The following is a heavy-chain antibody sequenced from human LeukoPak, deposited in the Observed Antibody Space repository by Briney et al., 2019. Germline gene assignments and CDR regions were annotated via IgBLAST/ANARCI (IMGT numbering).Heavy chain of an antibody. D-gene: IGHD2-2*01. V-gene: IGHV4-31*03. CDR3: ARERRGYCSSTSCSHNWFDP. Sequence: SQTLSLTCTVSGGSISSGGYYWSWIRQHPGKGLEWIGYIYYSGSTYYNPPLKSRVTISVDTSKNQFSLRLSSVTAADTAVYYCARERRGYCSSTSCSHNWFDPWGQGTLVTVSS. CDR2: IYYSGST. CDR1: GGSISSGGYY. J-gene: IGHJ5*02.